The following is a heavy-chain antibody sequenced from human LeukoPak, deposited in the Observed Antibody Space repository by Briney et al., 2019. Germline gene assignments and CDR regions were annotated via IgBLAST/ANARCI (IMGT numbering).Heavy chain of an antibody. CDR3: AKDIVGGGDDY. CDR2: INQDGREK. CDR1: GFTFDDYW. Sequence: GGSLRLSCGASGFTFDDYWMSWVRQAPGQGVEWVAHINQDGREKYYLDSAKGRFTISRDNAKNSIYLQMNSLLVEDTAVYYCAKDIVGGGDDYWGQGTLVTVSS. J-gene: IGHJ4*02. D-gene: IGHD2-21*02. V-gene: IGHV3-7*01.